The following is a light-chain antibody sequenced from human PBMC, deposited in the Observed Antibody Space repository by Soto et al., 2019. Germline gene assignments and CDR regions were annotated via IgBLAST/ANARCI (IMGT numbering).Light chain of an antibody. CDR3: QKYNSAPLT. Sequence: DIQMTQSPSSLSASVGDRVTITRRASQGISNYLAWYQQKPGKVPKLLIYAASTLQSGVPSRFSGSGSGTDFTLTISSLQPEDVATYYCQKYNSAPLTFAGGTKVEIK. CDR1: QGISNY. V-gene: IGKV1-27*01. CDR2: AAS. J-gene: IGKJ4*01.